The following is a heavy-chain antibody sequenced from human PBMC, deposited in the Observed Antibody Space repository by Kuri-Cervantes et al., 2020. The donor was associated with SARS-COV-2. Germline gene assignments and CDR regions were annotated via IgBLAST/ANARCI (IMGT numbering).Heavy chain of an antibody. CDR3: AKARYRSFSNSISDY. CDR2: IPYDGSNK. D-gene: IGHD3-3*02. J-gene: IGHJ4*02. V-gene: IGHV3-30*18. CDR1: GFTFSSYG. Sequence: GESLEISCAASGFTFSSYGMHWVRQAPGKGLEWVAVIPYDGSNKYYADSVKGRFTISRDNSKNTLYLQMNSLRAEDTAVYYCAKARYRSFSNSISDYWGQGTLVTVSS.